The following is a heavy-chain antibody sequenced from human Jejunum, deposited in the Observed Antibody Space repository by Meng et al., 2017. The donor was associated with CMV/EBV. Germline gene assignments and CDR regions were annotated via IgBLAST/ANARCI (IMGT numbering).Heavy chain of an antibody. CDR2: IFSTGTYI. D-gene: IGHD6-19*01. V-gene: IGHV3-21*01. J-gene: IGHJ4*02. Sequence: CAASGFTFSNYSMNWVRQAPGKGLEWVSSIFSTGTYIYYADSVKGRFTISRDNAKNSLYLQMNSLRPEDTAIYYCARASSGWEYYFDYWGQGTLVTVSS. CDR1: GFTFSNYS. CDR3: ARASSGWEYYFDY.